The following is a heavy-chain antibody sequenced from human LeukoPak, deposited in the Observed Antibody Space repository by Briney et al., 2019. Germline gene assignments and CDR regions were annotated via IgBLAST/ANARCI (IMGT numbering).Heavy chain of an antibody. D-gene: IGHD3-3*01. Sequence: SQTLSLTCTVSGASISSGTYYGSWIRQPAGKGLEWIGRIYTSGSTNYDPSLRGRVTISVDSSKNQFFLKLSSVTAADTAVYYCARDRYDFWSGYYWFDPWGQGTLVTVSS. CDR3: ARDRYDFWSGYYWFDP. J-gene: IGHJ5*02. V-gene: IGHV4-61*02. CDR2: IYTSGST. CDR1: GASISSGTYY.